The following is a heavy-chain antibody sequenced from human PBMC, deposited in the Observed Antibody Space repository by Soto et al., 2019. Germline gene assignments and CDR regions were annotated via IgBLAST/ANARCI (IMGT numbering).Heavy chain of an antibody. Sequence: ASVKVSFKTSGYTFTSYFISCVRQAPLQWLELMCGISAYNGHTNYAHKFQGRLTMTTEASTTTAYMELRGLRSDDTAVYYCTRSPEEYWHGSVAREDFDSWGHGTLVPVSS. CDR3: TRSPEEYWHGSVAREDFDS. V-gene: IGHV1-18*04. J-gene: IGHJ4*01. CDR2: ISAYNGHT. D-gene: IGHD3-3*02. CDR1: GYTFTSYF.